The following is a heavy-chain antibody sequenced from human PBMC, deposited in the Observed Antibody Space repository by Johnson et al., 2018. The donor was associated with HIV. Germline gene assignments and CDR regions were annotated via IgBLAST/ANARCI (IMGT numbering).Heavy chain of an antibody. J-gene: IGHJ3*02. CDR2: IKSKTDGGTT. D-gene: IGHD6-6*01. CDR3: TTLAESSSSMYAFDI. CDR1: GFTFSNAW. Sequence: VQLVESGGGVVQPARSLRLSCAASGFTFSNAWMSWVRQAPGKGLEWVGRIKSKTDGGTTDYAAPVKGRFTISRDDSKNTLYLQMNSLKTEDTAVYYCTTLAESSSSMYAFDIWGQGTMLTVSS. V-gene: IGHV3-15*01.